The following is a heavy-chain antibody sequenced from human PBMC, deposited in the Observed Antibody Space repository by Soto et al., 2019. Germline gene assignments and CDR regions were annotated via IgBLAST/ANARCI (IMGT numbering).Heavy chain of an antibody. CDR2: ISSSSSTI. J-gene: IGHJ3*02. V-gene: IGHV3-48*02. Sequence: GGSLRLSCAASGFTFSSYSMNWVRQAPGKGLEWVSYISSSSSTIYYADSVKGRFTISRDNAKNSLYLQMNSLRDEDTAVYYCARNYYGSGSYYIPDAFDIWGQGTMVTVSS. CDR3: ARNYYGSGSYYIPDAFDI. D-gene: IGHD3-10*01. CDR1: GFTFSSYS.